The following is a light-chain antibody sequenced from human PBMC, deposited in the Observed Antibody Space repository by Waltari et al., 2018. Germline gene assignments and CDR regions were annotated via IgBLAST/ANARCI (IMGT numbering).Light chain of an antibody. V-gene: IGLV4-69*01. CDR1: RGHSIHI. CDR3: QTGGHGTWV. J-gene: IGLJ3*02. Sequence: QLLLTQSPSASASLGASVQLTCPLRRGHSIHIISWLQQQPEKGPRYLMKVNSEGSHSQGDEITDRFSGSSSGAERYLTISSLQSEDEADYYCQTGGHGTWVFGGGTKLTVL. CDR2: VNSEGSH.